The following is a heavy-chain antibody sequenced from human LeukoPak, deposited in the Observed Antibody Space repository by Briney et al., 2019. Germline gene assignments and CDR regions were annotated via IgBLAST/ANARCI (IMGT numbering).Heavy chain of an antibody. J-gene: IGHJ6*02. CDR2: ISYDGSNK. Sequence: GGSLRLSCAASGFTFSSYGMHWVRQAPGKGLEWVAVISYDGSNKYYADSVKGRFTISRDNSKNTLYLQMNSLRAEDTAVYYCAKDRGDYGRWGYYYGMDVWGRGTTVTVSS. V-gene: IGHV3-30*18. CDR1: GFTFSSYG. CDR3: AKDRGDYGRWGYYYGMDV. D-gene: IGHD4-17*01.